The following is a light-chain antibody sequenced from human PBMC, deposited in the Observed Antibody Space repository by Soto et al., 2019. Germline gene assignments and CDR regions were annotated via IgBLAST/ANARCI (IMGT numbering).Light chain of an antibody. V-gene: IGKV1-5*03. J-gene: IGKJ2*01. CDR3: QQYNSYSLYT. CDR2: EAS. Sequence: DIQMTQSPSTLSASVGDRVTITCRASQNINKWLAWYQQKPGTAPKLLIYEASKLENGVPSRFSGSGSGTEFTLPIRSLQPDDFATYYCQQYNSYSLYTFGEGTKLGI. CDR1: QNINKW.